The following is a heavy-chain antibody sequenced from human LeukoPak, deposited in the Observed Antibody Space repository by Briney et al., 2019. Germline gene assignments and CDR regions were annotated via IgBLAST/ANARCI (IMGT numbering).Heavy chain of an antibody. Sequence: GGSLRLSCAASGFTFSSYSMNWVRQAPGKGLEWVSSISSSISYIYYADSVKGRFTISRDNAKNSLHLQMNSLRAEDTAVYYCARQIYPFYYFDYWGQGTLVTVSS. J-gene: IGHJ4*02. CDR2: ISSSISYI. D-gene: IGHD2-2*02. CDR3: ARQIYPFYYFDY. CDR1: GFTFSSYS. V-gene: IGHV3-21*01.